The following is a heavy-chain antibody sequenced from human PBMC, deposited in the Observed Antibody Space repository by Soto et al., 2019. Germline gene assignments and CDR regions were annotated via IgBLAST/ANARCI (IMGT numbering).Heavy chain of an antibody. Sequence: PSQTLSLTCAISGDSVSSYSVVWNWIRQSPSGGLEWLGRTYYRSKWYSEYAISVKSRISINPDTSKNQFSLQLNSVTPEDTAVYYCARDLTNWFDPWGQGTLVTVSS. V-gene: IGHV6-1*01. J-gene: IGHJ5*02. CDR3: ARDLTNWFDP. CDR1: GDSVSSYSVV. CDR2: TYYRSKWYS.